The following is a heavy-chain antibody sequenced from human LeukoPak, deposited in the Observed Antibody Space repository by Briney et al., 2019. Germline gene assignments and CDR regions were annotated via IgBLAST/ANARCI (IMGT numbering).Heavy chain of an antibody. CDR1: GDSISRRSSY. Sequence: SQTLSLTCSVSGDSISRRSSYWTWIRQPAGRGLEWIGRVYSTGTPNYNPSLKSRLAMSVDTSKNQFSLTLNSVTAADTAVYFCTRGLQERDIIRGFDFWGPGILVTVSS. V-gene: IGHV4-61*02. CDR2: VYSTGTP. D-gene: IGHD3-10*01. CDR3: TRGLQERDIIRGFDF. J-gene: IGHJ4*01.